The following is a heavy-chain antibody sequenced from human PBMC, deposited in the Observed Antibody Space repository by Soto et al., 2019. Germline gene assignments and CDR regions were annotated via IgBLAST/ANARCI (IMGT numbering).Heavy chain of an antibody. CDR3: ARPTTYYYDSSGYDAFDI. CDR2: VLPIFGTS. V-gene: IGHV1-69*01. J-gene: IGHJ3*02. CDR1: GGTFTTYT. Sequence: QVQLVQSGAEVREPGSSVKVSCKASGGTFTTYTISWVRQAPGQGLEWMGGVLPIFGTSNYAQKFQGRVMITADESTSTVYMELSSLRSEDTAVYYCARPTTYYYDSSGYDAFDIWGQGTMVTVSS. D-gene: IGHD3-22*01.